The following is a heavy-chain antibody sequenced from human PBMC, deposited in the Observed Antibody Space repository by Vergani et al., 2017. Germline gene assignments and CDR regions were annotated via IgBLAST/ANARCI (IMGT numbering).Heavy chain of an antibody. CDR3: ARGNYDYVWGSYRLDY. CDR2: IYYMGST. J-gene: IGHJ4*02. Sequence: QVQLQESGPGLVKPSETLSLTCTVSGGSISSYYWSWIRQPPGKGLEWIGYIYYMGSTNYNPSLKSRVTISVETSKNQFSLKLSSVTAADTAVYYCARGNYDYVWGSYRLDYWGQGTLVTVSS. D-gene: IGHD3-16*02. V-gene: IGHV4-59*01. CDR1: GGSISSYY.